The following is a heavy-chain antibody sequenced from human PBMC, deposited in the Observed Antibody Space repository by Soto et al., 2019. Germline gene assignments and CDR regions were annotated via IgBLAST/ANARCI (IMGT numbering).Heavy chain of an antibody. CDR1: GFTFSSYG. CDR3: AKDYSSSWSQGGYYYGMDV. CDR2: ISYDGSNK. Sequence: GGSLRLSCAASGFTFSSYGMHWVRQAPGKGLEWVAVISYDGSNKYYADSVKGRFTISRDNSKNTLYLQMNSLRAEDTAVYYCAKDYSSSWSQGGYYYGMDVWGQGTTVTVSS. V-gene: IGHV3-30*18. D-gene: IGHD6-13*01. J-gene: IGHJ6*02.